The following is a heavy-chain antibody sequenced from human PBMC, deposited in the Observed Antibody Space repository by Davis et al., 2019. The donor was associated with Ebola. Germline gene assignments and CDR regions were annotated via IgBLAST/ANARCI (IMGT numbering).Heavy chain of an antibody. CDR2: IRSKAYGGTT. J-gene: IGHJ4*02. CDR1: GFTFGDYA. CDR3: TRVRMMTTFDY. Sequence: GGSLRLSCTASGFTFGDYAMSWVRQAPGKGLEWVGFIRSKAYGGTTEYAASVKGRFTISRDDSKSIAYLQMNSLKTEDTAVYYCTRVRMMTTFDYWGQGTLVTVSS. V-gene: IGHV3-49*04. D-gene: IGHD4-17*01.